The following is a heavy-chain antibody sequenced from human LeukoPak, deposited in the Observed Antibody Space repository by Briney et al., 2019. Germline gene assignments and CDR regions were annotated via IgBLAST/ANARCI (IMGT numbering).Heavy chain of an antibody. J-gene: IGHJ3*02. D-gene: IGHD3-10*01. CDR1: GFTFSSYE. Sequence: GGSLRLSCAASGFTFSSYEMNWVRQAPGKGLEWVSYISSSGSTIYYADSVKGRFTISRDNAKNSLYLQMNSLRAEDTAVYYCARDWGSGSLSRPDAFDIWGQGTMVTVSS. V-gene: IGHV3-48*03. CDR2: ISSSGSTI. CDR3: ARDWGSGSLSRPDAFDI.